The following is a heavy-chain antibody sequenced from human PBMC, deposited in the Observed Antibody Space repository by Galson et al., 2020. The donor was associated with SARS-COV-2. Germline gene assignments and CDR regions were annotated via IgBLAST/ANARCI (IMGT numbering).Heavy chain of an antibody. D-gene: IGHD2-15*01. V-gene: IGHV3-7*01. CDR2: IKQDGSEK. CDR1: GFTFSSYW. J-gene: IGHJ6*02. Sequence: GGSLRLSCAASGFTFSSYWMSWVRQAPGKGLEWVANIKQDGSEKYYVDSVKGRFTISRDNAKNSLYLQMNSLRAEDTAVYYCARELGYCSGGSCPRYYYGMDVWGQGTTVTVSS. CDR3: ARELGYCSGGSCPRYYYGMDV.